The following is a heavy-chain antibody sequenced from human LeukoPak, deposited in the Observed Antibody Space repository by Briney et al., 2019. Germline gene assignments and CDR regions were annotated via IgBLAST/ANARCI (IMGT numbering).Heavy chain of an antibody. V-gene: IGHV4-30-4*01. CDR1: GGSISSGDYY. CDR3: ARGFSGGSGSYWGDAFDI. D-gene: IGHD3-10*01. CDR2: IYYSGST. J-gene: IGHJ3*02. Sequence: SETLSLTCTVSGGSISSGDYYWSWIRQPPGKGLEWIGYIYYSGSTYYNPSLKSRVTISVDTSKNQFSLKLSSVTAADTAVYYCARGFSGGSGSYWGDAFDIWGQGTMVTVSP.